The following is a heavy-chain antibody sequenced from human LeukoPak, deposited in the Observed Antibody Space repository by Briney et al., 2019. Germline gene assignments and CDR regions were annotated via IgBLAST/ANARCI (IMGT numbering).Heavy chain of an antibody. CDR1: GGSISSGSYS. D-gene: IGHD3-22*01. Sequence: PSQTLSLTCTVSGGSISSGSYSWSWIRQPAGKGLEWIGRIYTSGSTNYNPSLKSRVTISVDTSKNQFSLKLSSVTAADTAVYYCAARITMIVPAKAFDIWGQGTMVTVSS. CDR2: IYTSGST. CDR3: AARITMIVPAKAFDI. V-gene: IGHV4-61*02. J-gene: IGHJ3*02.